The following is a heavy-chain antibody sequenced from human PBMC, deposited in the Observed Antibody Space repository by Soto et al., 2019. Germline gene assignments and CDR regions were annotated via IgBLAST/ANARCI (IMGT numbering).Heavy chain of an antibody. V-gene: IGHV1-18*01. Sequence: SXKVSFKASGYTXNSYGISWVRQAPGQGLEWMGWIIDYNGNTNYAQKLQGRVTMTTDTSTSTAYMELRSLRSDDTAVYYCLITMHAWGQGTMGTVS. CDR1: GYTXNSYG. CDR2: IIDYNGNT. D-gene: IGHD3-10*01. J-gene: IGHJ3*01. CDR3: LITMHA.